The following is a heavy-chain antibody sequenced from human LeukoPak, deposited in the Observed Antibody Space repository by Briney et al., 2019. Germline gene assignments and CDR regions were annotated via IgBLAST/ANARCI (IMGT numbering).Heavy chain of an antibody. V-gene: IGHV1-2*02. Sequence: ASVKVSCKASGYTFTDFYIHWVRQAPGQGLEWMGWINPKTGGTNYAQKFQGRVTMTRDTSISTAYMDLNSLRSEDTGVYYCARDNYIGYTSGRYSAYWGQGILVTVSS. CDR1: GYTFTDFY. J-gene: IGHJ4*02. CDR3: ARDNYIGYTSGRYSAY. D-gene: IGHD6-19*01. CDR2: INPKTGGT.